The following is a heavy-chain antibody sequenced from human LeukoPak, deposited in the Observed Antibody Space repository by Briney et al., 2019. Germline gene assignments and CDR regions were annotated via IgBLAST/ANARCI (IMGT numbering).Heavy chain of an antibody. CDR3: AREASRGYSGYGLFDY. Sequence: GGSLRLSCAASGFTFSSYAMSWVRQAPGKGLEWVSAISGSGGSTYYADSVKGRFTISRDNSKNTLYLQMNSLRAEDTAVYYCAREASRGYSGYGLFDYWCQGTLVTVSS. CDR2: ISGSGGST. D-gene: IGHD5-12*01. J-gene: IGHJ4*02. V-gene: IGHV3-23*01. CDR1: GFTFSSYA.